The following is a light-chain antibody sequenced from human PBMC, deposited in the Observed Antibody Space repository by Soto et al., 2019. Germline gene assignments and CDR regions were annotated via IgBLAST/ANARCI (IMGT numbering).Light chain of an antibody. CDR1: SSDVGGYNY. V-gene: IGLV2-14*03. CDR2: DVS. CDR3: SSYTSSATLVV. Sequence: QSALTQPASVSGSPGQSITISCTATSSDVGGYNYVSWYQHHPGRAPKLMIYDVSDRPSGVSNRFSGSKSDNTASLTISGLQAEDEADYYCSSYTSSATLVVFGGGTKLTVL. J-gene: IGLJ2*01.